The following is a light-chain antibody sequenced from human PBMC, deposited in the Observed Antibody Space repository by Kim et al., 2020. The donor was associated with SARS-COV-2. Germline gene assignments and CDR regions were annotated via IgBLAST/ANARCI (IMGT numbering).Light chain of an antibody. J-gene: IGKJ4*01. CDR3: QQREDWPLT. CDR2: DAS. V-gene: IGKV3-11*01. CDR1: QSVSTS. Sequence: LSPEERATLSCRASQSVSTSVAWFQHKPGQAPRLLIHDASYRATGIPARFSGSGSGTDFTLTITGLQAEDFAVYYCQQREDWPLTFGGGTKVDIK.